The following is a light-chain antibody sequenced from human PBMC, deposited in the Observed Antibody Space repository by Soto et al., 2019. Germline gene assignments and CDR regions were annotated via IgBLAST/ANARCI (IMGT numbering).Light chain of an antibody. CDR3: QHRSSRPPII. V-gene: IGKV3-11*01. CDR2: DAS. Sequence: EIVLTQSPATLSLSPGERATLSCRASQSFSGYLAWYRQKPGQAPSLLIYDASNRATGIPARFSGSGSGTDFTLTISSLEPEEFAVYYCQHRSSRPPIIFGQGTRLEIK. CDR1: QSFSGY. J-gene: IGKJ5*01.